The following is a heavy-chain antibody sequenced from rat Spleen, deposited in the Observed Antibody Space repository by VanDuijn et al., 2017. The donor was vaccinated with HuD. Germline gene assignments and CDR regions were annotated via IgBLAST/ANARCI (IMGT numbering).Heavy chain of an antibody. J-gene: IGHJ2*01. V-gene: IGHV3-1*01. CDR3: ARYEGVAIYFDY. D-gene: IGHD1-11*01. CDR1: SYSITSNY. Sequence: EVQLQESGPGLVKPSQSLSLTCSVTSYSITSNYWGWIRKFPGNKMEWMGYNYNPSLRSRISITRDTSKNQFFLQLNSITTEDTATYYCARYEGVAIYFDYWGQGVMVTVSS.